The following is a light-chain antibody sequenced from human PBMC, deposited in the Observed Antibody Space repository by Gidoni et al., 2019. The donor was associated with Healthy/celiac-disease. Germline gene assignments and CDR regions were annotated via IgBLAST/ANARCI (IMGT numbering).Light chain of an antibody. CDR1: QSISSW. V-gene: IGKV1-5*01. J-gene: IGKJ2*01. Sequence: DIQMTHSPSTLSAAVGDRVTITCRASQSISSWLAWYQQKPGKAPKLLIYDASSLESGVPSRFSGSGSGTEFTLTISSLQPDDFATYYCQQYNSYSPYTFXXXTKLEIK. CDR2: DAS. CDR3: QQYNSYSPYT.